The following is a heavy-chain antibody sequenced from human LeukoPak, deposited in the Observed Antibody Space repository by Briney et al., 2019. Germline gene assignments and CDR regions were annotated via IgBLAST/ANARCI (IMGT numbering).Heavy chain of an antibody. J-gene: IGHJ5*02. D-gene: IGHD3-10*01. CDR1: GGSISSSSYY. V-gene: IGHV4-39*07. CDR2: IYYSGST. CDR3: ARYLGFGKLSHHNWFDP. Sequence: SETLSLTCTVSGGSISSSSYYWGWIRQPPGKGLEWIGSIYYSGSTYYNPSHKSRVTISVDTSKNQFSLKLSSVTAADTAVYYCARYLGFGKLSHHNWFDPWGQGTLVTVSS.